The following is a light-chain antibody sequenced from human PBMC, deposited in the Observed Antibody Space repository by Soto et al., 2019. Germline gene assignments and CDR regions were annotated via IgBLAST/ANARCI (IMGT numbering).Light chain of an antibody. CDR3: NSYTSSGSWV. CDR2: EVT. Sequence: QSALTQPPSASGSPGQSVTISCTGTSSDVGAYNYVSWYQQHPGKAPKLIIYEVTKRPSGVPDRFSGSKSGNTASLTVSGLQGEDEADYYCNSYTSSGSWVFGGGTKLTV. V-gene: IGLV2-8*01. J-gene: IGLJ3*02. CDR1: SSDVGAYNY.